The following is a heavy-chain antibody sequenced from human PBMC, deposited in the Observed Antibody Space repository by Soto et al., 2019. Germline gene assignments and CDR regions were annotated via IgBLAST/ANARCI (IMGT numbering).Heavy chain of an antibody. CDR1: GFTFSNYG. V-gene: IGHV3-30*18. D-gene: IGHD4-17*01. CDR2: ISYDGSNK. J-gene: IGHJ5*02. Sequence: QVQLVGSGGGVVQPGRSLRLSCAASGFTFSNYGMHWVRQAPGKGLEWVAVISYDGSNKYYADSVKGRFTISRDNSKNTLELKMVSLTPVYTAVCYCAKGQLTATVTTPWFDTWGQGTQVTVSS. CDR3: AKGQLTATVTTPWFDT.